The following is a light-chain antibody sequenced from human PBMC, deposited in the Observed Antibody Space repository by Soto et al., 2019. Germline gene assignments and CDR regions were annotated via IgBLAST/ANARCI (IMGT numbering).Light chain of an antibody. CDR1: QSLLHSNGYNY. V-gene: IGKV2-28*01. J-gene: IGKJ5*01. CDR3: MQALQTPIT. CDR2: LGS. Sequence: DIVMTQSPLSLPVTPGEPASIYCISIQSLLHSNGYNYLDWYLQKPGQSPQLLIYLGSNRASGVPDRFSGSGSGTDFTLKISRVEAEDVGVYYCMQALQTPITFGQGTRLEIK.